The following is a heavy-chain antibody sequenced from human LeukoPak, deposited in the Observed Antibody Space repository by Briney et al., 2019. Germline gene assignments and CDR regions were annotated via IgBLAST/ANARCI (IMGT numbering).Heavy chain of an antibody. CDR1: GFTFSRNW. D-gene: IGHD1-26*01. CDR2: IKSDGSST. Sequence: GGSLRLSCAASGFTFSRNWMHWVRQAPGKGLVWVSRIKSDGSSTSYADSVKGRFTISRDSAKNTLYLQMNSLRAEDTAVYYCARPSGWEYGFDPWGQGTLVTVSS. J-gene: IGHJ5*02. V-gene: IGHV3-74*01. CDR3: ARPSGWEYGFDP.